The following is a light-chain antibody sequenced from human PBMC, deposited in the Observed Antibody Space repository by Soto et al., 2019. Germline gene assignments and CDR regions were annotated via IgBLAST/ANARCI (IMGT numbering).Light chain of an antibody. CDR1: PSVSSK. J-gene: IGKJ1*01. V-gene: IGKV3-15*01. CDR2: GAS. Sequence: EIVMTQSPATLSVSPGEGATLSCRASPSVSSKLAWYQQKPGQAPRLRIYGASTRATGIPARFSGSGSGTEFTRIISSLQSEDSAVYYCQQYNSWLWTFGQGTKVDIK. CDR3: QQYNSWLWT.